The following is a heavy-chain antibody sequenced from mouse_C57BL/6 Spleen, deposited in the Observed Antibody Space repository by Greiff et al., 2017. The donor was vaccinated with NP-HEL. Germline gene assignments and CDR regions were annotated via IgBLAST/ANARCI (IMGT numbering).Heavy chain of an antibody. Sequence: QVQLQQPGAELVRPGSSVKLSCKASGYTFTSYWMHWVKQRPIQGLEWIGNIDPSDSDTHYNQKFKDKATLTVDKSSSTAYMQLSSLTSEDSAVYYCARAITTVVAPYAMDYWGQGTSVTVSS. CDR1: GYTFTSYW. V-gene: IGHV1-52*01. D-gene: IGHD1-1*01. CDR3: ARAITTVVAPYAMDY. J-gene: IGHJ4*01. CDR2: IDPSDSDT.